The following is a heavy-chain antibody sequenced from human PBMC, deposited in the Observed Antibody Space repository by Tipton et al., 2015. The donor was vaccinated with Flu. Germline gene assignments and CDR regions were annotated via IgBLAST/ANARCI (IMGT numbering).Heavy chain of an antibody. V-gene: IGHV4-31*02. CDR3: ARSPRTYHYDATGYPDY. D-gene: IGHD3-22*01. CDR1: GGSTSSVGYY. J-gene: IGHJ4*02. CDR2: IHYSGTT. Sequence: LRLSCTVSGGSTSSVGYYWSWIRQHPGKGLEWIGYIHYSGTTYYNPSPKSRITMSVDTSKNQFSLEVSSVTAADTAVYYCARSPRTYHYDATGYPDYWGQGSLVTVSS.